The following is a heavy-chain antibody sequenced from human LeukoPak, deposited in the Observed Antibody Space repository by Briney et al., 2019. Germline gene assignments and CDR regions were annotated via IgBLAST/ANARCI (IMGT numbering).Heavy chain of an antibody. CDR1: GGSISSSSYY. CDR2: IYYSGST. Sequence: PSETLSLTCTVSGGSISSSSYYWGWIRQPPGKGLEWIGSIYYSGSTYYNPSLKSRVTISVDTSKNQFSLKLSSVTAAGTAVYYCARVPTVTFFDYWGQGTLVTVSS. D-gene: IGHD4-17*01. V-gene: IGHV4-39*01. J-gene: IGHJ4*02. CDR3: ARVPTVTFFDY.